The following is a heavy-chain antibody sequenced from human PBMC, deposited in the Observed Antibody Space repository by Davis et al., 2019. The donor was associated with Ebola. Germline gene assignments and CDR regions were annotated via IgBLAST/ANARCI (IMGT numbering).Heavy chain of an antibody. CDR3: ARGPPEDVVVVVVAADY. D-gene: IGHD2-15*01. Sequence: GESLKISCAASGFTFSSYWMSWVRQAPGKGLEWVANIKQDGSEKYYVDSVKGRITISRDNAKTSLYLQMNSLRAEDTAVYYCARGPPEDVVVVVVAADYWGQGTLVTVSS. CDR2: IKQDGSEK. V-gene: IGHV3-7*01. J-gene: IGHJ4*02. CDR1: GFTFSSYW.